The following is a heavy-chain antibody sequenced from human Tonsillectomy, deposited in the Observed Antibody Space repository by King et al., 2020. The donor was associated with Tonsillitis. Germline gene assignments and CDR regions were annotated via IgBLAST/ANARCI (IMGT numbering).Heavy chain of an antibody. J-gene: IGHJ3*02. CDR2: IYYSGST. CDR1: GGSITNYY. V-gene: IGHV4-59*08. CDR3: ARRLKIVGAAPTDAYDI. Sequence: VQLQESGPGLVKPSETPSLTCTVSGGSITNYYWGWIRQPPGKGLEWIGYIYYSGSTKYNPSLKSRVTISVDTSRTQFSLKLSSVTAADTAVYYCARRLKIVGAAPTDAYDIWGQGTMVTVSS. D-gene: IGHD1-26*01.